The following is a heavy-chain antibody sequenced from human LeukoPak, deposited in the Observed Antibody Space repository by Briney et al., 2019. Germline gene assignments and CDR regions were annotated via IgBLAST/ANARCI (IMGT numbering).Heavy chain of an antibody. D-gene: IGHD4-17*01. V-gene: IGHV1-2*02. Sequence: ASVKVSCKASGYTFTGYYMHWVRQAPGQGLEWMGWFNPNSGGTNYAQKFQGRVTMNRDTSISTGDMELSRLRSDDTAVYYCAREARVTRSWFDPWGQGTLVTVSS. CDR2: FNPNSGGT. CDR1: GYTFTGYY. J-gene: IGHJ5*02. CDR3: AREARVTRSWFDP.